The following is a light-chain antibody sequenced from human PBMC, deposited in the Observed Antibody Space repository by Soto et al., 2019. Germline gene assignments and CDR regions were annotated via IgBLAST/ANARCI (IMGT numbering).Light chain of an antibody. CDR2: GAS. CDR1: QSVSSN. CDR3: QQYDIWPRWT. J-gene: IGKJ1*01. V-gene: IGKV3-15*01. Sequence: EIVMTQSPATLSVSPGERATLSCRASQSVSSNLAWYQQKPGQAPRPLVYGASTRATGIPARFSGSGSGTEFTLTISSLQSEDFAVYYCQQYDIWPRWTFGQGTKVDIK.